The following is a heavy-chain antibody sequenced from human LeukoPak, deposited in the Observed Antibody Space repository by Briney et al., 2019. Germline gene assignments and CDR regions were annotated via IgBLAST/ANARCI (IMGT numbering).Heavy chain of an antibody. CDR1: GGSISSGSYY. Sequence: SQTLSLTCTVSGGSISSGSYYWSWIRQPAGKGLEWIGRIYTSGSTNYNPSLKSRVTISVDTSKDQFSLKLSSVTAADTAVYYCTRDNSISRFYSWGRGTLVTVSS. J-gene: IGHJ5*02. CDR2: IYTSGST. V-gene: IGHV4-61*02. D-gene: IGHD6-13*01. CDR3: TRDNSISRFYS.